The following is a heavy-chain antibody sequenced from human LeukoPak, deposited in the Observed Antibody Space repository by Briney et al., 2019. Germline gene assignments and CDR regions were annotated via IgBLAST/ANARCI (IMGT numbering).Heavy chain of an antibody. CDR2: ICWNSGSI. D-gene: IGHD3-22*01. J-gene: IGHJ4*02. V-gene: IGHV3-9*03. CDR1: GFTFDDYA. Sequence: PGGSLRLSCAASGFTFDDYAMPWIRQAPGKGLEWVSGICWNSGSIGYADSVKGRFTISRDNAKNSLYLQMNSLRAEDIALYYCAKDNYYDSSGYIDYWGQGTLVTVSS. CDR3: AKDNYYDSSGYIDY.